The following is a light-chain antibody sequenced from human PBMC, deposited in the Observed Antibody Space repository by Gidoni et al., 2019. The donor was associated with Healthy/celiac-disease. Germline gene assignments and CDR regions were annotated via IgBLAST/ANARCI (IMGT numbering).Light chain of an antibody. CDR3: QQRSNWPPWT. CDR2: DAS. J-gene: IGKJ1*01. V-gene: IGKV3-11*01. Sequence: EILLPQSPATLSLSPGERATLSCRASQSVSSYLAWYQQKPGQAPRLLIYDASNRATGIPARFSGSGSGTDFTLTISSLEPEDFAVYYCQQRSNWPPWTFGQXTKVEIK. CDR1: QSVSSY.